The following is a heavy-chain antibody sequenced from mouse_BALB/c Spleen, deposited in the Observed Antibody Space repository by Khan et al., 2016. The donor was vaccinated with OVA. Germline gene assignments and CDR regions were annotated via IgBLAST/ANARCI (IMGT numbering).Heavy chain of an antibody. V-gene: IGHV3-2*02. CDR2: ISYSGST. J-gene: IGHJ4*01. CDR3: ASELGRYYALDY. D-gene: IGHD4-1*01. CDR1: GYSITSDYA. Sequence: EVQLQESGPGLVKPSQSLSLTCTVTGYSITSDYAWNWIRQFPGNKVEWMGYISYSGSTTYNPSLKSRISITRDTSKDQFFLQLKSVTSEDTATYYCASELGRYYALDYWGQGTSVTVSS.